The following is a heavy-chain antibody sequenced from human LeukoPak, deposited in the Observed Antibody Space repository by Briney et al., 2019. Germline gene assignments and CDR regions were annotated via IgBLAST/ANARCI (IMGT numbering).Heavy chain of an antibody. D-gene: IGHD3-10*02. V-gene: IGHV3-23*01. CDR1: GFSFSSNS. Sequence: PGGSLRLSCAASGFSFSSNSMSWVRQAPGKGLEWVSAISGSGGRAFYADSVKGRFTISRDNSKNMVYLQMNSLRAEDTAVYYCAELGITMIGGVWGKGTTVTISS. CDR3: AELGITMIGGV. CDR2: ISGSGGRA. J-gene: IGHJ6*04.